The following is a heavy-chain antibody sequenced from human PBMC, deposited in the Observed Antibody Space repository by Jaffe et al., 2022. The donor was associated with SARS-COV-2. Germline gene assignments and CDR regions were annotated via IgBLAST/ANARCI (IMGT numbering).Heavy chain of an antibody. Sequence: EVQVVESGGGLVQPGGSLRLSCAASGFTFTTYWMNWVRQAPGKGLEWVANINQDASARHFVDSVRGRFTISRDNAKNSVYLQMNSLRAEDTAMYYCARLTNSGLTDHWGQGTLVVVSS. D-gene: IGHD2-8*01. CDR2: INQDASAR. CDR1: GFTFTTYW. J-gene: IGHJ5*02. V-gene: IGHV3-7*01. CDR3: ARLTNSGLTDH.